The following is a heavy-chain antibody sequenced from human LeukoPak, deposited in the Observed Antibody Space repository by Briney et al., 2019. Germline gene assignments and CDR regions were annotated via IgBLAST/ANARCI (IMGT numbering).Heavy chain of an antibody. CDR1: GYTFTSYT. V-gene: IGHV7-4-1*02. CDR3: ARYYYDSRGYPQFDY. Sequence: ASVKVSCKASGYTFTSYTMHWVRQAPGQGLEWMGWINTNAGNPTYAQGFTGRFVFSLDTSVTTAYLQISSLKAEDTAVYYCARYYYDSRGYPQFDYWGQGTLVTVSS. CDR2: INTNAGNP. D-gene: IGHD3-22*01. J-gene: IGHJ4*02.